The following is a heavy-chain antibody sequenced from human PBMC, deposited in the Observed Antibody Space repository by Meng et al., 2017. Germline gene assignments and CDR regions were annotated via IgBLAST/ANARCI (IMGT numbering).Heavy chain of an antibody. V-gene: IGHV3-74*01. D-gene: IGHD3-22*01. J-gene: IGHJ4*02. CDR3: ASDSANYFYSSGYSWDY. CDR1: GFSFSSHW. CDR2: ISSDWSTT. Sequence: GESLKISCAASGFSFSSHWMHWIRQAPGKGLVWVSRISSDWSTTTYADSVKGRFTNSRDYAKNTLYLQMNSLKAEDTAVYYCASDSANYFYSSGYSWDYWGQGTLVTVSS.